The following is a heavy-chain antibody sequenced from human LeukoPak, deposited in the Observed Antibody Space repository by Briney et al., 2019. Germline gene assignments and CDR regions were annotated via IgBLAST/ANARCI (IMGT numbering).Heavy chain of an antibody. CDR2: ISGSGGST. V-gene: IGHV3-23*01. CDR3: AKGIPIRPLEPDYYYYGMDV. CDR1: GFTFSSYA. Sequence: PGGSLRLSCAASGFTFSSYAMSWVRQAPGKGLEWVSAISGSGGSTYYADSVKGRFTISRDNSKNTLYLQMNSLRAEDTAVYYCAKGIPIRPLEPDYYYYGMDVWGQGTTVTVSS. J-gene: IGHJ6*02. D-gene: IGHD5-24*01.